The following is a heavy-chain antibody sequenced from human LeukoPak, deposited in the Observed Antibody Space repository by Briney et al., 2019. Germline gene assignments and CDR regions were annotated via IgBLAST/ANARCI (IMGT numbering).Heavy chain of an antibody. J-gene: IGHJ6*01. CDR1: GFTFSDYW. Sequence: GGSLRLSCVASGFTFSDYWMSWVRQAPGKGLERVSDIKEDGSEKYYVDSVKGRFTISRDNAKNSLYLQMNSLRVEDTALYYCVCHVVLSVGYHYGLGVWGQGTTVTVSS. CDR2: IKEDGSEK. D-gene: IGHD2-21*01. CDR3: VCHVVLSVGYHYGLGV. V-gene: IGHV3-7*02.